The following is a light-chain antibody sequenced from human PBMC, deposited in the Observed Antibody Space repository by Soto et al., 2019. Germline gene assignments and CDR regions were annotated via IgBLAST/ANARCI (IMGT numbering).Light chain of an antibody. V-gene: IGLV2-14*01. J-gene: IGLJ1*01. CDR2: DVS. CDR1: SSDVGGYNY. CDR3: SSYTSSSTLYV. Sequence: QSALTQPASVSGSPGQSITISCTGTSSDVGGYNYVSWYQQHPGKAPILMIYDVSNRPSGVSNRLSGSKSGNTASLTISGLQAEDEADYYCSSYTSSSTLYVFGTGTQVTVL.